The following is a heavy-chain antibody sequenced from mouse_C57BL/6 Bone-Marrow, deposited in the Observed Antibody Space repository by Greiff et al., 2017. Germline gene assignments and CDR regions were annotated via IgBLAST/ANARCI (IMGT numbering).Heavy chain of an antibody. D-gene: IGHD1-1*01. CDR2: ISNGGGST. V-gene: IGHV5-12*01. Sequence: EVKVVESGGGLVQPGGSLKLSCAASGFTFSDYYMYWVRQTPEKRLEWVAYISNGGGSTYYPDTVKGRLTISRDNAKNTLYLQMSRLKSDDTAMYYGARHYYSSLDYWGQGTTLTVSS. J-gene: IGHJ2*01. CDR1: GFTFSDYY. CDR3: ARHYYSSLDY.